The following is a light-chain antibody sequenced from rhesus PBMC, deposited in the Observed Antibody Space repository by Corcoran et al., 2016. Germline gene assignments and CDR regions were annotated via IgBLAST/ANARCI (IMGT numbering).Light chain of an antibody. CDR3: SSYASSSAYI. V-gene: IGLV2-32*02. J-gene: IGLJ1*01. Sequence: QAALTQPRSVSGSPGQSVTISCTGTSSDIGGYNYVSWYQQQPGTAPKLMIYDVSKRPSGVSDRFSGSKSGNTASLTISGLQAEDEADYYCSSYASSSAYIFGAGTRLTVL. CDR2: DVS. CDR1: SSDIGGYNY.